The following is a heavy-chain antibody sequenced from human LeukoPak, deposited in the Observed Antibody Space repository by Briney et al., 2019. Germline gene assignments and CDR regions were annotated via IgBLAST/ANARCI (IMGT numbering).Heavy chain of an antibody. V-gene: IGHV4-59*01. CDR3: AREQRGAFDY. Sequence: PSETLSLTCTVSGGSISSYYWSWIRQPPGKGLEWIGYIYYSGSTNYNPSLKSRVTISVDTSKNQFSLKLSSVTAADTAVYYCAREQRGAFDYWGQGTLVTVSS. CDR1: GGSISSYY. D-gene: IGHD3-16*01. CDR2: IYYSGST. J-gene: IGHJ4*02.